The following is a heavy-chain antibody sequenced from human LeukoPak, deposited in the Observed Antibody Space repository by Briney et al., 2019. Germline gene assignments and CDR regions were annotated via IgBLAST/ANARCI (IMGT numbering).Heavy chain of an antibody. CDR2: INHSGST. CDR3: ARGKFYDYVWGSYRRRYFDY. J-gene: IGHJ4*02. Sequence: SETLSLTCAVYGGSFSGYYWSWIRQPPGKGLEWIGEINHSGSTNYNPSLKSRVTISVDTSKNQFSLKLSSVTAADTAVCYCARGKFYDYVWGSYRRRYFDYWGQGTLVTVSS. D-gene: IGHD3-16*02. V-gene: IGHV4-34*01. CDR1: GGSFSGYY.